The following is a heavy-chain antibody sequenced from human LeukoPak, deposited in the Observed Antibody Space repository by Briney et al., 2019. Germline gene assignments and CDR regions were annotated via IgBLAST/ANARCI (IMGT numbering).Heavy chain of an antibody. Sequence: ASVKVSCKASGYTFTSYYMHWVRQAPGQGLEWMGWINPNSGGTNYAQKFQGRVTMTRDTSISTAYMELSRLRSDDTAVYYCASPYGSGTLGAFDIWGQGTMVTVSS. J-gene: IGHJ3*02. CDR1: GYTFTSYY. V-gene: IGHV1-2*02. CDR3: ASPYGSGTLGAFDI. CDR2: INPNSGGT. D-gene: IGHD3-10*01.